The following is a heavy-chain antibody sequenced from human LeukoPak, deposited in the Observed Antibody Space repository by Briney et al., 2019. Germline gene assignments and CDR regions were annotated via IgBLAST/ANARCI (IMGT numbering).Heavy chain of an antibody. J-gene: IGHJ6*03. Sequence: SVEVSCKASGGTFSSYAISWVRQAPGQGLEWMGGIIPIFGTANYAQKFQGRVTITTDESTSTAYMELSSLRSEDTTVYYCARVGSSSSGYYYYMDVWGKGTTVTVSS. V-gene: IGHV1-69*05. D-gene: IGHD6-6*01. CDR1: GGTFSSYA. CDR3: ARVGSSSSGYYYYMDV. CDR2: IIPIFGTA.